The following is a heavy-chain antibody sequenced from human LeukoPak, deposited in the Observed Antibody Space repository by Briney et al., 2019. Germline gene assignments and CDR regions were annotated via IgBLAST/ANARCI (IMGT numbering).Heavy chain of an antibody. CDR3: ARRYYYDSSGYYKPTRTNWFDP. V-gene: IGHV4-39*07. CDR1: GGSISSSSYY. CDR2: IYYSGST. D-gene: IGHD3-22*01. J-gene: IGHJ5*02. Sequence: SETLSLTCTVSGGSISSSSYYWGWIRQPPGKGLEWIGSIYYSGSTYYNPSLKSRVTMSVDTSKNQFSLKLSSVTAADTAVYYCARRYYYDSSGYYKPTRTNWFDPWGQGTLVTVSS.